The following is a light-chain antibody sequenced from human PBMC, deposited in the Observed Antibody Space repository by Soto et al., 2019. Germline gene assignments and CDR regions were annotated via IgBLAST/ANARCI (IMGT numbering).Light chain of an antibody. V-gene: IGLV1-44*01. CDR2: RSD. Sequence: QSVLTQSPSASGTPGQRVTIACSGSSSNIGSNHVNWYQQLPGTAPKVLIFRSDQRPSGVPDRLSGSKSGTTASLAISGLQSEDEADYYCAAWDDSLYAVVFGGGTKLTVL. CDR1: SSNIGSNH. J-gene: IGLJ2*01. CDR3: AAWDDSLYAVV.